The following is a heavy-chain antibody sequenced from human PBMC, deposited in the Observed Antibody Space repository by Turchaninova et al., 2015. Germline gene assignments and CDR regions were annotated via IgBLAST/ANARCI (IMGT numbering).Heavy chain of an antibody. CDR1: GGAVSSGDYY. CDR3: ARYSGYDFSPFDY. D-gene: IGHD5-12*01. J-gene: IGHJ4*02. V-gene: IGHV4-30-4*01. Sequence: QVQLQESGPGLVQPSQTLCNLTQSRSPPVTVSGGAVSSGDYYWSGVRQPPGKGLEWIGYIYYSGSTYYNPSLKSRVTISVDTSKNQFSLKLSSVTAADTAVYYCARYSGYDFSPFDYWGQGTLVTVSS. CDR2: IYYSGST.